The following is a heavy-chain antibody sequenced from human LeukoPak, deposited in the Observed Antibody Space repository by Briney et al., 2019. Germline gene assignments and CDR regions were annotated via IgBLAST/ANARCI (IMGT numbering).Heavy chain of an antibody. V-gene: IGHV4-59*08. CDR3: ARRPPFSGSYDY. CDR2: IYYSGST. Sequence: SETLSLTCTVSGGSISSYYWSWIRQPPGKGLEWIGYIYYSGSTNYNPSLKSRVTISVDMSKNQFSLKLSSVTAADTAVYYCARRPPFSGSYDYWGQGTLVTVSS. J-gene: IGHJ4*02. D-gene: IGHD1-26*01. CDR1: GGSISSYY.